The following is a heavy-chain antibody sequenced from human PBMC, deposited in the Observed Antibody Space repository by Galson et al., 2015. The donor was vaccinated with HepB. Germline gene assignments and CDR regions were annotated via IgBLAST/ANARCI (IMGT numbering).Heavy chain of an antibody. CDR2: ISSSSTYI. Sequence: SLRLSCAASGITFSSYSMNWVRQAPGKGLEWVSSISSSSTYIYYADSVKGRFTISRDNSKNSLYLQMNSLRAEDTAVYYCARNQVDGGVVVAAIDYWGQGTLVTVSS. J-gene: IGHJ4*02. V-gene: IGHV3-21*01. CDR3: ARNQVDGGVVVAAIDY. D-gene: IGHD2-15*01. CDR1: GITFSSYS.